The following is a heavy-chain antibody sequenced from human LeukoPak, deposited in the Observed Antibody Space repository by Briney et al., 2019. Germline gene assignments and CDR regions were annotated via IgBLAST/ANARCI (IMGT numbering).Heavy chain of an antibody. Sequence: GGSLRLSCAASGFTFSSFVMTWVRQAPGKGLEWVSTISGSGDSIYHADSVKGRFTISRDNSRNTLYLQMNNLRAEDTAVYYCTKDRYTGSTWPLGSWGQGTLVTVSS. CDR2: ISGSGDSI. CDR1: GFTFSSFV. J-gene: IGHJ5*02. V-gene: IGHV3-23*01. CDR3: TKDRYTGSTWPLGS. D-gene: IGHD3-16*01.